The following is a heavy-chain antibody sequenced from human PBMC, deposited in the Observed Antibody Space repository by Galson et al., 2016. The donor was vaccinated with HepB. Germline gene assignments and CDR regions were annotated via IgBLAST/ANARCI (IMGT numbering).Heavy chain of an antibody. D-gene: IGHD2/OR15-2a*01. CDR1: GFTFSQRG. CDR3: AKRHEYCPPVGCSVDS. V-gene: IGHV3-30*18. Sequence: SLRLSCAASGFTFSQRGMHWVRQAPGKGLEWVAADSMDGRRKFYADSVKGRFTISRDNSNNMLFLQMSSLRVDDKAVYYCAKRHEYCPPVGCSVDSWGQGTLVSVSS. CDR2: DSMDGRRK. J-gene: IGHJ4*02.